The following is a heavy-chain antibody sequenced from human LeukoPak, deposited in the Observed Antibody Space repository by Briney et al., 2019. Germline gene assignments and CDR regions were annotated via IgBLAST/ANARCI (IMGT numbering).Heavy chain of an antibody. CDR2: ISGSGSST. D-gene: IGHD3-16*02. Sequence: GGSLRLSCAASGFTFSSYAMTWVRQAPGKGLEWVSAISGSGSSTYYADSVKGRFTISRDNSKNTLYLQMNSLRAEDTAVYYCAKLADYIWGSYRYHYFDYWGQGTLVTVSS. J-gene: IGHJ4*02. CDR3: AKLADYIWGSYRYHYFDY. V-gene: IGHV3-23*01. CDR1: GFTFSSYA.